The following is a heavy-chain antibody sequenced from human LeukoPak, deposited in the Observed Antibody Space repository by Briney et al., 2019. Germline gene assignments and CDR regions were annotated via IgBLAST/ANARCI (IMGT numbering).Heavy chain of an antibody. CDR1: GFTFSSYA. D-gene: IGHD6-19*01. CDR3: ANPRVAGWYFPY. CDR2: ISGSGGST. V-gene: IGHV3-23*01. Sequence: GGSLRLSCAASGFTFSSYAMSWVRQAPGKGLEWVSAISGSGGSTYYADSVKGRFTISRDNSKNTLYLQMNSLRAEDTAVYYCANPRVAGWYFPYWGQGTLVTVSS. J-gene: IGHJ4*02.